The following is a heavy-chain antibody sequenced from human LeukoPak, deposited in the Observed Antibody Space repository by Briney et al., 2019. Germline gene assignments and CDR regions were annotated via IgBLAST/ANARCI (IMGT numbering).Heavy chain of an antibody. D-gene: IGHD2-2*01. CDR1: GFTFSSYT. V-gene: IGHV3-23*01. J-gene: IGHJ4*02. CDR3: ASKVSGFSSPLDY. Sequence: GGSLRLSCAASGFTFSSYTMIWVRQAPGKGLEWVSAITGSGGSTYYADSVKGRFTISRDNSKNTVYLQMNSLRAEDTALYYCASKVSGFSSPLDYWGQGILVTASS. CDR2: ITGSGGST.